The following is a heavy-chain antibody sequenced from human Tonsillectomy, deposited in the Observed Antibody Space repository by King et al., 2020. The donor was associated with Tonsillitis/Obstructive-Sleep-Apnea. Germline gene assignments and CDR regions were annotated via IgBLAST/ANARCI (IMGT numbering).Heavy chain of an antibody. D-gene: IGHD5-24*01. Sequence: VQLQESGPGLVKPSETLSLTCTVSGGSISSYYWSWIRQPPGKGLEWIGYIYYSGSTNYNPSLKSRVTISVDTSKNQFSLKLSSVTAADTAVYYCARGGVRDGYKYWGQGTLVTVSS. CDR3: ARGGVRDGYKY. CDR1: GGSISSYY. V-gene: IGHV4-59*01. CDR2: IYYSGST. J-gene: IGHJ4*02.